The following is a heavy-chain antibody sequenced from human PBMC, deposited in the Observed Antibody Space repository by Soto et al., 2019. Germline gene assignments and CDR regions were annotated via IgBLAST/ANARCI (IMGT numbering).Heavy chain of an antibody. V-gene: IGHV4-34*01. D-gene: IGHD1-1*01. CDR3: ASRYVEGRFDP. Sequence: QVQLQQWGAGLLKPSETLSLTCAVYGGSFSGYYWSWIREPPGKGLEWIGEINHSGSTNYNPSLKSRVTISVDTSKNQFSLKLSSVTAADTAVYYWASRYVEGRFDPWGQGTLVTVSS. CDR2: INHSGST. CDR1: GGSFSGYY. J-gene: IGHJ5*02.